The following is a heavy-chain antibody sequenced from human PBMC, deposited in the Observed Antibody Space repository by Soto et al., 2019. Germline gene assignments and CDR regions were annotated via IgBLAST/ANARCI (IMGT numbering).Heavy chain of an antibody. CDR1: GYTLTELS. V-gene: IGHV1-24*01. CDR2: FDPEDGET. Sequence: PSVKVSCNVSGYTLTELSMHWVRQAPGKGLEWMGGFDPEDGETIYAQKFQGRVTMTEDTSTDTAYMELSSLRSEDTAVYYCAHYDYVWGSYRPKYYFDYWGQGTLVTVSS. CDR3: AHYDYVWGSYRPKYYFDY. J-gene: IGHJ4*02. D-gene: IGHD3-16*02.